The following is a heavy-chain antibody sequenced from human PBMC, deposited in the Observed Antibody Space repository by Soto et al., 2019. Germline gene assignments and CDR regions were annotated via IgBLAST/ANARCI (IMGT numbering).Heavy chain of an antibody. Sequence: GGSLRLSCAASGFTFDDYAMHWVRQAPGKGLEWVSGISWNSGSIGYADSVKGRFTISRDNAKNSLYLQMNSLRAEDTALYYCAKDRKSQGYYILTGRFSYFDYWGQGTLVTVSS. V-gene: IGHV3-9*01. CDR1: GFTFDDYA. J-gene: IGHJ4*02. CDR3: AKDRKSQGYYILTGRFSYFDY. D-gene: IGHD3-9*01. CDR2: ISWNSGSI.